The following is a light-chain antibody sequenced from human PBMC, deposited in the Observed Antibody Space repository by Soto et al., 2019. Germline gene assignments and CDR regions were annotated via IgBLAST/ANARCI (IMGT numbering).Light chain of an antibody. V-gene: IGLV2-14*01. CDR1: SSDVGGYNY. Sequence: QSVLTQPASVSGSPGQSITISCSGTSSDVGGYNYVSWYQQHSGKAPKLMIYEVSKRPSGVSDRFSGSKSGNTASLTISGLQAEDEADYYCSSYTRSSPYVFGTGTKVTVL. CDR3: SSYTRSSPYV. CDR2: EVS. J-gene: IGLJ1*01.